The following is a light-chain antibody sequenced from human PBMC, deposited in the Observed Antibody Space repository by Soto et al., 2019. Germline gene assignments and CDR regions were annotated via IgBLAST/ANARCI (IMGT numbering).Light chain of an antibody. CDR3: QSYDNSLLAYV. J-gene: IGLJ2*01. CDR2: AND. V-gene: IGLV1-40*01. Sequence: QSVLTQPPSVSGAPGQRLTISCAGTSSNIGAGFDVHWYQQLPGTAPKLLIYANDDRPPGVPDRFSGSTSGTSASLAITGLQAEDAADYYCQSYDNSLLAYVFGGGTKLTVL. CDR1: SSNIGAGFD.